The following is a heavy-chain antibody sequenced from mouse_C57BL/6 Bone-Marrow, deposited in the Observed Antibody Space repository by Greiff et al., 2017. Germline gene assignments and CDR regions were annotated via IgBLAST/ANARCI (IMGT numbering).Heavy chain of an antibody. Sequence: QVQLQQPGAELVKPGASVKLSCKASGYTFTSYWMQWVKQRPGQGLEWIGEIDPSDSYTNYNQKFKGKATLTVDTSSSPAYMQLSSLTSEDSAVYYCASCTTGEEYFDVWGTGTTVTVSS. CDR3: ASCTTGEEYFDV. D-gene: IGHD1-1*01. CDR2: IDPSDSYT. CDR1: GYTFTSYW. V-gene: IGHV1-50*01. J-gene: IGHJ1*03.